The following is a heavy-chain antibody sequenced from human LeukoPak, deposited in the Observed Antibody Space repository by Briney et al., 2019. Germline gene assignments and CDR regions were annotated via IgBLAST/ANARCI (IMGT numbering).Heavy chain of an antibody. Sequence: PGGSLRLSCAASGFTLSTYTMNWVRQAPGKGLEWVSSISSSSNYIYYADSVKGRFTISRDDAKNSLSPQMNSLRAEDTAVYYCARDSSSSGWYGYYYMDVWGKGTTVTVSS. CDR2: ISSSSNYI. V-gene: IGHV3-21*01. J-gene: IGHJ6*03. D-gene: IGHD6-19*01. CDR1: GFTLSTYT. CDR3: ARDSSSSGWYGYYYMDV.